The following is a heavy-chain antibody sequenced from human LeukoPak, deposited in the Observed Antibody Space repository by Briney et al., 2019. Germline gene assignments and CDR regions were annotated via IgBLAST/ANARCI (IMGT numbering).Heavy chain of an antibody. Sequence: GGSLRLSCAASGFTVSSNYMSWVRQAPGKGLEWVSVIYSGGSTYYADSVEGRFTISRDNSKNTLYLQMNSLRAEDTAVYYCARATYDFWSGPNFDYWGQGTLVTVSS. V-gene: IGHV3-53*01. CDR3: ARATYDFWSGPNFDY. CDR1: GFTVSSNY. J-gene: IGHJ4*02. D-gene: IGHD3-3*01. CDR2: IYSGGST.